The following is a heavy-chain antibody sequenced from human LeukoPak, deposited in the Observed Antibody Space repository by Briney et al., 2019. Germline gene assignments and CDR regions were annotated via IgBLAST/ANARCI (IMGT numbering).Heavy chain of an antibody. Sequence: SETLSLTCTVSGGSISSYYWSWIRQPPGKGLEWIGYIYYSGSTNYNPSLKSRVTISVDTSKNQFSLKLSSVTAADTAVYYCARGGWFGLTDYWGQGTLVTVSS. CDR1: GGSISSYY. CDR3: ARGGWFGLTDY. V-gene: IGHV4-59*01. CDR2: IYYSGST. D-gene: IGHD3-10*01. J-gene: IGHJ4*02.